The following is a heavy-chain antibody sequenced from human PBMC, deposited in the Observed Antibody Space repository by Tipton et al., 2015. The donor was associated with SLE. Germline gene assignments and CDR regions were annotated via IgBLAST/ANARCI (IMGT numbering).Heavy chain of an antibody. CDR3: ARSSSNYDFWSGSPDLDYMDV. V-gene: IGHV3-48*03. D-gene: IGHD3-3*01. J-gene: IGHJ6*03. CDR2: ISSSGSTI. Sequence: GSLRLSCAASGFTFSSYEMNWVRQAPGKRLEWVSYISSSGSTIYYADSVKGRFTISRDNAKNSPYLQMNSLRAEDTAVYYCARSSSNYDFWSGSPDLDYMDVWGKATTVTVSS. CDR1: GFTFSSYE.